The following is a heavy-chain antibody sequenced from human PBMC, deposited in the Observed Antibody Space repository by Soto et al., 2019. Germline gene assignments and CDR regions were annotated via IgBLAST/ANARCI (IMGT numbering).Heavy chain of an antibody. CDR2: ISTNGGGT. CDR3: VRNLIVGPTTDYYFFDS. D-gene: IGHD1-26*01. CDR1: GFTFSTHA. J-gene: IGHJ4*02. Sequence: PGGSLRLSCSASGFTFSTHAMHWVRQAPGKGLECVSGISTNGGGTYYAEYVKGRFTISRDNSKNNLYLQLSSLRPEDTAVFYCVRNLIVGPTTDYYFFDSWGQGTLVTVSS. V-gene: IGHV3-64D*08.